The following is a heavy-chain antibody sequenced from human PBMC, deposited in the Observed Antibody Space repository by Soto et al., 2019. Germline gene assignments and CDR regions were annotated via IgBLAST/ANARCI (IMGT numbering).Heavy chain of an antibody. CDR2: ISSNGGST. D-gene: IGHD3-10*01. J-gene: IGHJ3*02. V-gene: IGHV3-64*01. CDR1: GFTFSSYA. Sequence: GGSLRLSCAASGFTFSSYAMHWVRQAPGKGLECVSAISSNGGSTYYANSVKGRFTISRDNSKNTLYLQMGSLRADDMAVYYCARDPYYYGSSRGAFDIWGQGTMVTVSS. CDR3: ARDPYYYGSSRGAFDI.